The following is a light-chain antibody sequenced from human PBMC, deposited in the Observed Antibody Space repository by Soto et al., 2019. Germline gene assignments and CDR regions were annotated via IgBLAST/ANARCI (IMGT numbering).Light chain of an antibody. J-gene: IGKJ1*01. CDR2: DAY. V-gene: IGKV3-20*01. Sequence: EIVFTHSPFTLSLSPVERATLSFMASQIVRNSYLSWYQHRPGQAPRVLIYDAYSRATGIPDRFSGSGSGTDFTLIISRLEPEDFAVYYCQKYGSSPWKFGQGTKVDIK. CDR3: QKYGSSPWK. CDR1: QIVRNSY.